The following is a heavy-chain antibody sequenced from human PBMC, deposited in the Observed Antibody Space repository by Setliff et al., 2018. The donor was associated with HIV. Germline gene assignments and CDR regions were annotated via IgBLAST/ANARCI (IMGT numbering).Heavy chain of an antibody. CDR3: ARGGAVSADFDS. V-gene: IGHV4-39*07. CDR1: GGSIRTGAYY. CDR2: IYYDGRT. J-gene: IGHJ4*02. Sequence: PSETLSLTCTVSGGSIRTGAYYWGWIRQPPGKGLEWIGSIYYDGRTFYKPSLESRLTISVDTPKNQFSLRLNSVTAADTAVYFCARGGAVSADFDSWGQGTLVTVSS. D-gene: IGHD3-16*01.